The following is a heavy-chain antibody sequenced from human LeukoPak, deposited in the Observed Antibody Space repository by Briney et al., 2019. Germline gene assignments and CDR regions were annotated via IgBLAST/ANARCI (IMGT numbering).Heavy chain of an antibody. CDR3: ARDVLGRSGEQLDY. Sequence: GGSLRLSCAASGFTFSNYWMHWVRQAPGKGLQWVANIKEDGSLKYYVDSVKGRFTISRDNAKNSLYLQMNSLRVEDTAVYYCARDVLGRSGEQLDYWGQGTLVTVSS. V-gene: IGHV3-7*03. J-gene: IGHJ4*02. CDR2: IKEDGSLK. CDR1: GFTFSNYW. D-gene: IGHD3-3*01.